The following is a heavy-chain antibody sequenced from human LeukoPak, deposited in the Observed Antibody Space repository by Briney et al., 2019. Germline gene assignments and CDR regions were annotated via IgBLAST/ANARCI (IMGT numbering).Heavy chain of an antibody. CDR2: PNPIFGTA. V-gene: IGHV1-69*06. J-gene: IGHJ4*02. CDR1: GGTFISYA. D-gene: IGHD6-19*01. Sequence: SSVKVSCQASGGTFISYAIIWLRQAPGQGLEWMGGPNPIFGTAHNAQKFQGRVMITADKSTSTAYMELSSLRFEDTAVYYCARDDPLAVGWGGGDDWCQGTLVIISS. CDR3: ARDDPLAVGWGGGDD.